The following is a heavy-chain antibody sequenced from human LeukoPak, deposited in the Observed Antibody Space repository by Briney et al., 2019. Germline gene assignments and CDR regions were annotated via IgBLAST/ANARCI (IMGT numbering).Heavy chain of an antibody. Sequence: GGSLRLSCAASGFTFSSYAMNWVRQAPGKGLEWVSGISSSGGSIYYADSVKGRFTISRDNSKNTLFLQMNSLRADDTAVYYCAKDLIYGSGRGNAFDIWGQGTMVTVSS. CDR3: AKDLIYGSGRGNAFDI. V-gene: IGHV3-23*01. D-gene: IGHD3-10*01. J-gene: IGHJ3*02. CDR2: ISSSGGSI. CDR1: GFTFSSYA.